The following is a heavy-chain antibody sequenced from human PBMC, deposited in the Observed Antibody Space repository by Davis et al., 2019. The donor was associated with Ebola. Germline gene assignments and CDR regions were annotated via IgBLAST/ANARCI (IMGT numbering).Heavy chain of an antibody. V-gene: IGHV4-61*01. CDR2: IYYSGTTKY. D-gene: IGHD5-18*01. CDR3: ARGVFEYSASSLDGFAV. CDR1: GASITSGYFS. Sequence: SETLSLTCNVSGASITSGYFSWSWIRQPPGKGLEWIGYIYYSGTTKYNYNPSLRSRVTISADPSKNQFSLELRSVTAADTAVYYCARGVFEYSASSLDGFAVWGPGTMVSVSS. J-gene: IGHJ3*01.